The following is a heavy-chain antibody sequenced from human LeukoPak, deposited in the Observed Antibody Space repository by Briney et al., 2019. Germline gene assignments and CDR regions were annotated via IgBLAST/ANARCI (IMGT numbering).Heavy chain of an antibody. J-gene: IGHJ4*02. CDR3: ARYGGDSLDY. CDR2: IYYSGST. V-gene: IGHV4-61*01. Sequence: SSETLSLTCTVSGYSISSGYYWSWIRQPPGKGLEWIGYIYYSGSTNYNPSLKSRVTISVDTSKNQFSLKLSSVTAADTAVYYCARYGGDSLDYWGQGTLVTVSS. CDR1: GYSISSGYY. D-gene: IGHD4-23*01.